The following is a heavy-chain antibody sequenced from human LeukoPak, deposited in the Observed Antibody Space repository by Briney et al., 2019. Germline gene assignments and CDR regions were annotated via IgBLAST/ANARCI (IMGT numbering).Heavy chain of an antibody. J-gene: IGHJ4*02. CDR3: AREPPYDILTGYHFDY. CDR1: GYTFPGYY. V-gene: IGHV1-2*02. CDR2: INPKSGGT. D-gene: IGHD3-9*01. Sequence: ASVKVSCKASGYTFPGYYMHWVRRASGQGLEWMGWINPKSGGTNYAQKFQGRVTMTRDTSISTAYMELSRLRSDDTAVYYCAREPPYDILTGYHFDYWGQGTLVTVSS.